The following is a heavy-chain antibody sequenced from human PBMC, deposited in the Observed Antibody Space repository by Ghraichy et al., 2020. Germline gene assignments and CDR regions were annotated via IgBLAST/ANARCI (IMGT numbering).Heavy chain of an antibody. D-gene: IGHD4-17*01. CDR1: GGSFSGYY. J-gene: IGHJ4*02. CDR2: INHSGST. V-gene: IGHV4-34*01. CDR3: ARRRYYGDYPFYIDY. Sequence: SETLSLTCAVYGGSFSGYYWSWIRQPPGKGLEWIGEINHSGSTNYNPSLKSRVTISVDTSKNQFSLKLSSVTAADTAVYYCARRRYYGDYPFYIDYWGQGTLVTVSS.